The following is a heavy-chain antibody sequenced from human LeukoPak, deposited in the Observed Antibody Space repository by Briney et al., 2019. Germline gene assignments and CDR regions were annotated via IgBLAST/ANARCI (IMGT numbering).Heavy chain of an antibody. D-gene: IGHD5-18*01. CDR3: ARDRPGNTAIDY. CDR2: IHSDARRI. Sequence: GGSLRLSCAASGFTSSTYLMHSVRQAPEKGRVWGSRIHSDARRISYADSVNGRFNISRDNAKNTLYLQMNSLRAEDTAVYYCARDRPGNTAIDYWGQGTLVTVSS. V-gene: IGHV3-74*01. J-gene: IGHJ4*02. CDR1: GFTSSTYL.